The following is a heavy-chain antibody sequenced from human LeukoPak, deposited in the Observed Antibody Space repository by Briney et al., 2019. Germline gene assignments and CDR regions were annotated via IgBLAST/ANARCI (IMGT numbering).Heavy chain of an antibody. V-gene: IGHV1-2*02. Sequence: ASVKVSCKASGYTFTDYYMHWVRQAPGQGLEWMGWINLNSRGTNYAQKFQGRVTMTRDTSISTAYMELNRLRSDDTAVYYCARSGRFSDFWSGHFDYWGQGTLVTVSS. D-gene: IGHD3-3*01. CDR2: INLNSRGT. CDR3: ARSGRFSDFWSGHFDY. CDR1: GYTFTDYY. J-gene: IGHJ4*02.